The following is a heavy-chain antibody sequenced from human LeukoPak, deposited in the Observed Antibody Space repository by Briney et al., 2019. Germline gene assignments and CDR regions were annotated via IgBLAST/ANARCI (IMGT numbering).Heavy chain of an antibody. V-gene: IGHV3-30*02. D-gene: IGHD3-9*01. Sequence: GGSLRLSYAASGFTFRVHGMHWVRQAPGKGLEWVAYIRADGSDKYYADSVKGRLTFSRDNSKNTVYLQMNGLRPEDTAVYYCARDADWAFDYWGRGTLVTVSS. CDR3: ARDADWAFDY. J-gene: IGHJ4*02. CDR1: GFTFRVHG. CDR2: IRADGSDK.